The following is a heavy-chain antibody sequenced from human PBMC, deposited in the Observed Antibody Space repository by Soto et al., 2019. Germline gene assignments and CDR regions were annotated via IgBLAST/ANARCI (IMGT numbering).Heavy chain of an antibody. CDR2: IYYSGST. D-gene: IGHD1-26*01. J-gene: IGHJ4*02. CDR3: ARAGGSYYDY. V-gene: IGHV4-61*01. Sequence: SETLSLTCTVSGGSVSSGSYYWSWIRQPPGKGLEWIGYIYYSGSTNYNPSLKSRVTISVDTSKNQFSLKLSSVTAADTAVYYCARAGGSYYDYWGQGTLVTVSS. CDR1: GGSVSSGSYY.